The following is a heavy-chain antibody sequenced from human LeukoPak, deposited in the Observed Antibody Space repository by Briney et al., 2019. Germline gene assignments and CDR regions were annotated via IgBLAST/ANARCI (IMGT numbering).Heavy chain of an antibody. J-gene: IGHJ4*02. CDR2: IYPSDSDT. CDR1: GYSFTSHW. V-gene: IGHV5-51*01. D-gene: IGHD1-26*01. CDR3: ARRLPSSGSYYPFDY. Sequence: GESLKISCKASGYSFTSHWIGWVRQMPGRGLEWIGIIYPSDSDTRYSPSFQGQVTISADKSITTSYLQWSSLKPSDTAMYYCARRLPSSGSYYPFDYWGQGTLVTVSS.